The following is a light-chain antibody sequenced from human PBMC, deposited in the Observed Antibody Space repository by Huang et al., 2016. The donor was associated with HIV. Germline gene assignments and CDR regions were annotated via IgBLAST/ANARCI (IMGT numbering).Light chain of an antibody. J-gene: IGKJ2*01. Sequence: DIQMTQFPTSLSASVEDRITITCRAGQAIERYLNWYQQKSGRAPRLLIYGASKLQSGVPSRFSGRASGTHFSLTISSLQPDDSAIYYCQQSYRTPRTFGQGTNLEI. CDR2: GAS. CDR1: QAIERY. CDR3: QQSYRTPRT. V-gene: IGKV1-39*01.